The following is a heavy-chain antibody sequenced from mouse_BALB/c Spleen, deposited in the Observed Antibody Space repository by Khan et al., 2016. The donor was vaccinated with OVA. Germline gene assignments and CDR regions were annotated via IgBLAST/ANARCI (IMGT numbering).Heavy chain of an antibody. CDR2: ISYSGST. CDR3: ARSPPVGDLWFAY. CDR1: GYSITSDYA. Sequence: EVQLVESGPGLVKPSQSLSLTCTVTGYSITSDYARNWIRQFPGNKLEWMGYISYSGSTSYNPSLKSRISITRDTSKNQFFLQFNSVTTEDTATYYYARSPPVGDLWFAYWGQGTLVTVSA. J-gene: IGHJ3*01. D-gene: IGHD3-3*01. V-gene: IGHV3-2*02.